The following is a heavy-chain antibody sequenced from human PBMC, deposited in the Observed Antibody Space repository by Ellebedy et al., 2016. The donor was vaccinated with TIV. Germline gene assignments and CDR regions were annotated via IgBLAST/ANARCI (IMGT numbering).Heavy chain of an antibody. CDR3: ANGGTIPGY. J-gene: IGHJ4*02. D-gene: IGHD1-14*01. V-gene: IGHV3-23*01. CDR2: ISHTGTRT. CDR1: GFTFTSYA. Sequence: GESLKISCAASGFTFTSYAMTWVRQAPGKGLEWVSTISHTGTRTYYANSVEGRFIISRDSSKRTLYLQMNSLRAEDTAVYYCANGGTIPGYWGQGTLVTVSS.